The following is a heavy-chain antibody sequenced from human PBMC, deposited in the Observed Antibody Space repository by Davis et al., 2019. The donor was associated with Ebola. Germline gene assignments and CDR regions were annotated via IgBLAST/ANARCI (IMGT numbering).Heavy chain of an antibody. D-gene: IGHD5-12*01. J-gene: IGHJ6*02. Sequence: GESLKISCAASGFTFSDYYMSWIRQAPGKGLEWVSYISSSGSTIYYADSVKGRFTISRDNSKNTLYLQMNSLRAEDTAVYYCARGARVATFILNYYYYGMDVWGQGTTVTVSS. CDR1: GFTFSDYY. CDR3: ARGARVATFILNYYYYGMDV. CDR2: ISSSGSTI. V-gene: IGHV3-11*04.